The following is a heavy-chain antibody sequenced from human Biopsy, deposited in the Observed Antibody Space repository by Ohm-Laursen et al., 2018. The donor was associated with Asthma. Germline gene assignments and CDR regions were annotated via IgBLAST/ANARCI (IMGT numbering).Heavy chain of an antibody. D-gene: IGHD3-22*01. J-gene: IGHJ4*02. CDR3: ARIPRRSGSYFVDY. V-gene: IGHV4-31*03. CDR1: GDSITSGGCC. CDR2: IHHSGTS. Sequence: TLSLTCPVSGDSITSGGCCWNWIRQHPGKGLEWIGYIHHSGTSYFNPSLKSRVSFSRGTSKNQFSLRLSSVTAADTAMYYCARIPRRSGSYFVDYWGQGTLVTVSS.